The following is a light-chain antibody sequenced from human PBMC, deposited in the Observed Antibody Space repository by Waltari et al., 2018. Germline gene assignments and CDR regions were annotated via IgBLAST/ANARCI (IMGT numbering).Light chain of an antibody. V-gene: IGKV1-39*01. Sequence: DIQMTQSPSSLSASVGDRVTITFRASQSISSYLNWYQQKPGKAPKILNYAASSLQSGVPSRFIGSGSGTDFTLTISSLQPEDFATYYCQQSYSTLGLTFGGGTKVESK. CDR3: QQSYSTLGLT. CDR2: AAS. CDR1: QSISSY. J-gene: IGKJ4*01.